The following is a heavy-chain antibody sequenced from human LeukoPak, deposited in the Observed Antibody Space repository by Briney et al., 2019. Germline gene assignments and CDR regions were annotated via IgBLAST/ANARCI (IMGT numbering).Heavy chain of an antibody. V-gene: IGHV1-8*01. CDR3: ARGVIAARPSYYYMDV. Sequence: ASVKVSCKASGYTFTSYDIKWVRQATGQGLEWMGWVNPNSGNTGYAQKFQGRVTMTRNTSISTAYMELSSLRSEDTAVYYCARGVIAARPSYYYMDVWGKGTTVTVSS. J-gene: IGHJ6*03. CDR2: VNPNSGNT. D-gene: IGHD6-6*01. CDR1: GYTFTSYD.